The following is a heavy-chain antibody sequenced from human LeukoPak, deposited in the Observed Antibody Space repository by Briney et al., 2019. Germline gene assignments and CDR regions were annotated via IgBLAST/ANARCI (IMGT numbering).Heavy chain of an antibody. D-gene: IGHD2-15*01. CDR3: ARDRCSGGSCYWTTFDY. Sequence: SETLSLTCTVSGGSISSYYWSWIRQPPGKGLEWIGYIYDSGSTNYNPSLKSRVTISVDTSKNQFSLKLSSVTAADTAVCYCARDRCSGGSCYWTTFDYWGQGTLVTVSS. CDR2: IYDSGST. CDR1: GGSISSYY. J-gene: IGHJ4*02. V-gene: IGHV4-59*01.